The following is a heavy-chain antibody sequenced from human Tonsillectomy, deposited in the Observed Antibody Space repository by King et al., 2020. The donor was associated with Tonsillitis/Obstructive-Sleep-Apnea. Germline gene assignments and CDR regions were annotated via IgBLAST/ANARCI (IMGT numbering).Heavy chain of an antibody. V-gene: IGHV3-74*01. CDR2: INSDGSTT. CDR1: GFIFSSHW. D-gene: IGHD3-16*01. CDR3: ARGIIGDSVVFDF. Sequence: VQLVESGGGLVQPGGSLRLSCAASGFIFSSHWMHWVRQVPGKGLVWVSRINSDGSTTTYADSVKGRFTISRDNAKNTLYLQMNSLRAEDTAVYYCARGIIGDSVVFDFWGQGTVVTVSS. J-gene: IGHJ3*01.